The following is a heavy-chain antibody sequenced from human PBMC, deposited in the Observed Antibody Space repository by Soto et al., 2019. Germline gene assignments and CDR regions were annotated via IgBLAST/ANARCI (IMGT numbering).Heavy chain of an antibody. V-gene: IGHV1-69*12. CDR3: ATYLTYCEGMPAINYYYGMDV. J-gene: IGHJ6*02. CDR2: IIPIFGTA. CDR1: GGTFSSYA. D-gene: IGHD2-21*01. Sequence: QVQLVQSGAEVKKPGSSVKVSCKASGGTFSSYAISWVRQAPGQGLEWMGGIIPIFGTANYAQKFQGRVTITAYESTSTAYMELSSLRSEDTAVYYCATYLTYCEGMPAINYYYGMDVWGQGTTVTVSS.